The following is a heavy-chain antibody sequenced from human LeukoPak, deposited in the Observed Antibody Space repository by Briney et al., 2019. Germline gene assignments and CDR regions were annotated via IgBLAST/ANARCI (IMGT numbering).Heavy chain of an antibody. CDR1: GFTFSDYY. V-gene: IGHV3-11*04. D-gene: IGHD3-22*01. J-gene: IGHJ4*02. CDR3: ARAPTYYYDSSGYYRN. Sequence: GGSLRLSCAASGFTFSDYYMSWIRQAPGKGLEWVSYISSSGSTIYYADSVKGRFTISRDNAKNSLYLQMNSLRAEDTPVYYCARAPTYYYDSSGYYRNWGQGTLVTVSS. CDR2: ISSSGSTI.